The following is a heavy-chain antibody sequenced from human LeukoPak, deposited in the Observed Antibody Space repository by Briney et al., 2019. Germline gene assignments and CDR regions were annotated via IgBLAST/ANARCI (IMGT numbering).Heavy chain of an antibody. Sequence: SETLSLTCTVSGGSISSYYWSWIRQPPGKGLEWIGYIYYSGSTNYNPSLKSRVTISVDTSKNQFSLKLNSVTAADTAVYFCARNYDFWSGYYKVSWLDPWGQGTLVTVSS. V-gene: IGHV4-59*01. J-gene: IGHJ5*02. D-gene: IGHD3-3*01. CDR1: GGSISSYY. CDR2: IYYSGST. CDR3: ARNYDFWSGYYKVSWLDP.